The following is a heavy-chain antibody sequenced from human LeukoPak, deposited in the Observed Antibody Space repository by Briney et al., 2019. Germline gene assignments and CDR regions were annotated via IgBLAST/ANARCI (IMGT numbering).Heavy chain of an antibody. CDR3: ARAYSSSWTSFDY. V-gene: IGHV1-2*02. CDR2: INPNSGGT. Sequence: ASVKVSCKASGYTFTGYYMHWVRQAPGQGLEWMGWINPNSGGTNYAQKFQGRVTMTRDTSISTAYMELSRLRSDDTAVYYCARAYSSSWTSFDYWVQGTLVTVSS. D-gene: IGHD6-13*01. CDR1: GYTFTGYY. J-gene: IGHJ4*02.